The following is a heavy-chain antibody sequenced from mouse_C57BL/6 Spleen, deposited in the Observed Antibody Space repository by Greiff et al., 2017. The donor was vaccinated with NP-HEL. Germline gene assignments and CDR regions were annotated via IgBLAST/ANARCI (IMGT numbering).Heavy chain of an antibody. Sequence: VQLVESGAELVRPGASVTLSCKASGYTFTDYEMHWVKQTPVHGLEWIGAIDPETGGTAYNQKFKGKAILTADKSSSTAYMELRSLTSEDSAVYYCTRERGWLPWYFDVWGTGTTVTVSS. CDR3: TRERGWLPWYFDV. J-gene: IGHJ1*03. CDR1: GYTFTDYE. CDR2: IDPETGGT. D-gene: IGHD2-3*01. V-gene: IGHV1-15*01.